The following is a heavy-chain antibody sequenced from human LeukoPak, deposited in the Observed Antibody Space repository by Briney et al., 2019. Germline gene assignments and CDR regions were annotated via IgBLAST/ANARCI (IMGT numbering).Heavy chain of an antibody. CDR3: ARDAPSYYDFWSGYFYGMDV. D-gene: IGHD3-3*01. CDR2: ISAYNGNT. Sequence: ASVKVSCKASGYTFTSYGISWVRQAPGQGLEWMGWISAYNGNTNYAQELQGRVTMTTDTSTSTAYMELRSLRSDDTAVYYCARDAPSYYDFWSGYFYGMDVWGQGTTVTVSS. V-gene: IGHV1-18*01. CDR1: GYTFTSYG. J-gene: IGHJ6*02.